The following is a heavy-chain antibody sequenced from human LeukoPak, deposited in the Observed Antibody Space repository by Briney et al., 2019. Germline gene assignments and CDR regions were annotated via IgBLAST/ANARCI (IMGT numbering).Heavy chain of an antibody. CDR3: ARHNLYTGSDYPDFDY. Sequence: GESLKISCKGSGYSFTSYWISWVRQMPGKGLEWMGRIDPSDSYTNYSPSFQGHVTISADKSISTAYLQWSSLKASDTAMYYCARHNLYTGSDYPDFDYWGQGTLVTVSS. CDR1: GYSFTSYW. D-gene: IGHD1-26*01. V-gene: IGHV5-10-1*01. J-gene: IGHJ4*02. CDR2: IDPSDSYT.